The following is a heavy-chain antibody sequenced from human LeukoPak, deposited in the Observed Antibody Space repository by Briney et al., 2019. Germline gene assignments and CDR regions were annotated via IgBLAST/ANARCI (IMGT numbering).Heavy chain of an antibody. Sequence: GASVKVSCKASGYTFTIYGISWVREAPGQGLEWMGWISAYNGNTNYAQKLQGRVTMTTDTSTSTAYMELRSLRSDDTAVYYCARRYCSSTSCYRQLEYWGQGTLVAVSS. CDR2: ISAYNGNT. V-gene: IGHV1-18*01. CDR1: GYTFTIYG. J-gene: IGHJ4*02. CDR3: ARRYCSSTSCYRQLEY. D-gene: IGHD2-2*01.